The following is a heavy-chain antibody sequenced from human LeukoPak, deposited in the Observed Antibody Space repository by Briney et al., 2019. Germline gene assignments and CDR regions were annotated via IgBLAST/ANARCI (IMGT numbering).Heavy chain of an antibody. CDR1: GFTLISNA. J-gene: IGHJ4*02. V-gene: IGHV3-23*01. CDR3: AKTGTGLQGFDY. CDR2: ISGSGGST. Sequence: GGSLRLSCAASGFTLISNAMSWVRQAPGKGLEWVSAISGSGGSTYYAASVKGRFTISRDNSKNTLYLQMNSLRAEDTAVYYCAKTGTGLQGFDYWGQGTLVTVSS. D-gene: IGHD3-10*01.